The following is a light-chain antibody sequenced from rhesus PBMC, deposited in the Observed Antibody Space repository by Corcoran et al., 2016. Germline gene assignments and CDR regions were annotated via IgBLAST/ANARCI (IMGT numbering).Light chain of an antibody. CDR3: LQYNSDPYS. Sequence: DIQMTQSPSSLSASVGDRVTITCRASQGINNYLSWYQQKPGKAPKLLIYDASTSQRGVPSRFSGSGSGTDVTLTISSLQPEDFATYYCLQYNSDPYSFGQGTKVEIK. V-gene: IGKV1-43*02. J-gene: IGKJ2*01. CDR1: QGINNY. CDR2: DAS.